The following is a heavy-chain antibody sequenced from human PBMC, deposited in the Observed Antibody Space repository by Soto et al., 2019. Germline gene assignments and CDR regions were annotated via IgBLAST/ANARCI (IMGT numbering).Heavy chain of an antibody. D-gene: IGHD2-2*01. Sequence: GASVKVSCKASGYTFTSYAMHWVRQAPGQRLEWMGWINAGNGNTKYSQKFQGRVTITRDTSASTAYMELSSLRSEDTAVYYCARAQYCISTSCSWYFNLWGRGTLVTV. CDR3: ARAQYCISTSCSWYFNL. CDR2: INAGNGNT. J-gene: IGHJ2*01. V-gene: IGHV1-3*01. CDR1: GYTFTSYA.